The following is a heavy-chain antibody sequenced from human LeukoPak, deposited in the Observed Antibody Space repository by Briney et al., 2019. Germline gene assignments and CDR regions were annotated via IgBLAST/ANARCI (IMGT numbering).Heavy chain of an antibody. D-gene: IGHD3-10*01. CDR2: ISGSGCST. J-gene: IGHJ4*02. CDR3: AKGTRITMVRGVPDY. Sequence: GGSLRLSCAASGFTFSSYAMSWVRQAPGKGLEWVSAISGSGCSTYYADSVKVRFTISRDNSKNTLYLQMNSLRTEDKAVNYCAKGTRITMVRGVPDYWGQGTLVTVSS. V-gene: IGHV3-23*01. CDR1: GFTFSSYA.